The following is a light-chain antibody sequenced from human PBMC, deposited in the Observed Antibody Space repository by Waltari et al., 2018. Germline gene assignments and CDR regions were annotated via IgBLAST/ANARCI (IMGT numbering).Light chain of an antibody. CDR3: CSYAGSNSWV. CDR2: EVY. CDR1: SSNIGSYNL. J-gene: IGLJ3*02. V-gene: IGLV2-23*02. Sequence: QSALIQPASVSGSPVQSITISCTGTSSNIGSYNLVSWYQQYPGKAPKVMIYEVYKRPSGVSNRFSGSKSGNTASLTIAGLQAEDETDYYCCSYAGSNSWVFGGGTKVTVL.